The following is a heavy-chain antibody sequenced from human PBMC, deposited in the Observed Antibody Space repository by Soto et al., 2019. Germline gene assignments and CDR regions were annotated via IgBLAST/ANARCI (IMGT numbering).Heavy chain of an antibody. CDR1: GFTLSSYD. CDR2: ISDDGSKK. Sequence: QPGGSLRLSXAAAGFTLSSYDMHWVRQAPGKGLEWVAVISDDGSKKYYADSVKGRFSISRDNPKNTLFLQMNSLRVEDTAVYYCAKVGDVYNSFFDYWGQGTLVTVSS. D-gene: IGHD1-26*01. CDR3: AKVGDVYNSFFDY. V-gene: IGHV3-30*18. J-gene: IGHJ4*02.